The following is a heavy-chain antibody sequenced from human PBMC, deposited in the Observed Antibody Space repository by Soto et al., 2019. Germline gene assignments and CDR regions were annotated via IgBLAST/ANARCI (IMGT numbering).Heavy chain of an antibody. Sequence: GESLKISCKGSGYSCTSYWIGWVRQMPGKGLELGGIIYPGDSDTRYSPSCQGQITISADKSISTAYLQWSSLKASDTAMYYCARSNIVGATMAFDYWGQGTLVTVSS. CDR3: ARSNIVGATMAFDY. D-gene: IGHD1-26*01. CDR2: IYPGDSDT. V-gene: IGHV5-51*01. CDR1: GYSCTSYW. J-gene: IGHJ4*02.